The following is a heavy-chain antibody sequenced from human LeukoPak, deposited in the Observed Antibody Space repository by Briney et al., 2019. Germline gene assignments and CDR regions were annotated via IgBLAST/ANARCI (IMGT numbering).Heavy chain of an antibody. CDR3: ARDILWFGENWFDP. CDR1: GYTFPSYG. J-gene: IGHJ5*02. Sequence: ASVKVSCKASGYTFPSYGISWVRQAPGQGLEWMGWISAYNGNTNYAQKLQGRVTMTTDTSTSTAYMELRSLRSGDTAVYYCARDILWFGENWFDPWGQGTLVTVSS. CDR2: ISAYNGNT. D-gene: IGHD3-10*01. V-gene: IGHV1-18*01.